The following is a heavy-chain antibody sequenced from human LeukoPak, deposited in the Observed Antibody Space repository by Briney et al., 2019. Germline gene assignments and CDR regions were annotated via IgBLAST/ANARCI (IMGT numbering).Heavy chain of an antibody. CDR3: ARGAPVLLWFGELLNY. V-gene: IGHV4-34*01. CDR2: INHSGST. CDR1: GGSIFSYY. Sequence: SETLSLTCTVSGGSIFSYYWSWIRQPPGKGLEWIGEINHSGSTNYNPSLKSRVTISVDTSKNQFSLKLSSVTAADTAVYYCARGAPVLLWFGELLNYWGQGTLVTVSS. D-gene: IGHD3-10*01. J-gene: IGHJ4*02.